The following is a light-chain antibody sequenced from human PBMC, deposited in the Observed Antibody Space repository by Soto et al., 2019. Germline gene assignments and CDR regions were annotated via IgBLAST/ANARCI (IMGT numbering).Light chain of an antibody. J-gene: IGKJ1*01. V-gene: IGKV1-5*03. CDR3: HQYNSYPVT. CDR1: QSISSW. CDR2: NAS. Sequence: DIQMTQSPSTLSASVGDRVTITCRASQSISSWFAWYQQKPGKAPKVLIYNASSLESGVPARFSGSGSGTEFTLTISRLEPEDFAAYYCHQYNSYPVTFGQGTKLEI.